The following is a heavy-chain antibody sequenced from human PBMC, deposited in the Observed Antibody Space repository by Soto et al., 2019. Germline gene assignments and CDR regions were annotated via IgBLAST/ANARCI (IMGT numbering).Heavy chain of an antibody. Sequence: SLRLSCAASGFTFDDYAMHWVRQAPGKGLEWVSGISWNSGSIGYADSVKGRFTISRDNAKNSLYLQMNSLRAEDTAVYYCARGSSSWTDEFDYWGQGTLVTVLL. CDR3: ARGSSSWTDEFDY. CDR2: ISWNSGSI. V-gene: IGHV3-9*01. CDR1: GFTFDDYA. J-gene: IGHJ4*02. D-gene: IGHD6-13*01.